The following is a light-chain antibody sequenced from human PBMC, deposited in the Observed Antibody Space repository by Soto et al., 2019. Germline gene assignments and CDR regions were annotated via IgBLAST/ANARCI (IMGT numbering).Light chain of an antibody. Sequence: QSVLTQPPSASGTPGQRVTISCSGSSSNIGSNTVNWYQQLPGTAPKLLIYSNNQRPSGVPDRFSGSKSGTSASLDISGLQSEDEADYYCAAWDDSVVFGGGTKLTVL. CDR2: SNN. J-gene: IGLJ2*01. V-gene: IGLV1-44*01. CDR3: AAWDDSVV. CDR1: SSNIGSNT.